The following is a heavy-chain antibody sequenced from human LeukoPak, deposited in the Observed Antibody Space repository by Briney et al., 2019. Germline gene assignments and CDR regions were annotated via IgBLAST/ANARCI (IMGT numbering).Heavy chain of an antibody. Sequence: GGSLRLSRATSGFNFSSYAMSWVRPAPGKGLEWVSGIGASGGSTYYADSVKGRFTISRDNSKNTLHLQMNSLRTEDTAVYYCAKAEGYDILTGLDYWGQGTLVSVSS. J-gene: IGHJ4*02. CDR1: GFNFSSYA. V-gene: IGHV3-23*01. CDR3: AKAEGYDILTGLDY. D-gene: IGHD3-9*01. CDR2: IGASGGST.